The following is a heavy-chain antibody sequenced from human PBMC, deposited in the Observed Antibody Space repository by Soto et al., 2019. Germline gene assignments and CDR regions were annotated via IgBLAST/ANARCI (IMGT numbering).Heavy chain of an antibody. J-gene: IGHJ4*02. CDR2: VSAGGGTT. V-gene: IGHV3-23*01. D-gene: IGHD7-27*01. CDR1: GFSFSNYA. Sequence: EVQLLESGGGLVQPGGSPRLSCAASGFSFSNYAMNWVRQAPGKGLEWVSSVSAGGGTTFYADSVKGRFTISRDNSKNTLYLQMNSLRAEDTAVYYCAQRLPGAGCFDYWGQGALVTVSS. CDR3: AQRLPGAGCFDY.